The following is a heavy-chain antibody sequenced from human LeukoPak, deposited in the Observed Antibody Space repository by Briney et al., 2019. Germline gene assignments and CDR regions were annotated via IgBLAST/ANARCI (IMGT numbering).Heavy chain of an antibody. CDR3: AREQIYYYYMDV. CDR1: GFTLSTYG. V-gene: IGHV3-64*01. Sequence: GGSLRLSCAASGFTLSTYGMHWVRQAPGKGLEYVSGISSDGGSTYYASSVKGRFIISRDNSKNMLYLQVGSLRAEDMAVYYCAREQIYYYYMDVWGKGTMVTVSS. J-gene: IGHJ6*03. D-gene: IGHD5-12*01. CDR2: ISSDGGST.